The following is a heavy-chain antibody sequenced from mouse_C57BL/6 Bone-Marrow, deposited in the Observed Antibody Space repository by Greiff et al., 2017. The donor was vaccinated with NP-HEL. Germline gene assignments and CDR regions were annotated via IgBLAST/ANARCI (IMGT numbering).Heavy chain of an antibody. CDR3: ARWGVAWFAY. D-gene: IGHD1-1*02. CDR2: INPYNGGT. V-gene: IGHV1-19*01. CDR1: GYTFTDYY. J-gene: IGHJ3*01. Sequence: VQLKQSGPVLVKPGASVKMSCKASGYTFTDYYMNWVKQSHGKSLEWIGVINPYNGGTSYNQKFKGKATLTVDKSSSTAYMELNSLTSEDSAVYYCARWGVAWFAYWGQGTLVTVSA.